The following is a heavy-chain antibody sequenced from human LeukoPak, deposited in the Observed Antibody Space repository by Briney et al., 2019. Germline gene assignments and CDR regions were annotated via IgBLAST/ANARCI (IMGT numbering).Heavy chain of an antibody. D-gene: IGHD1-1*01. J-gene: IGHJ4*02. V-gene: IGHV3-21*01. CDR2: SSSSSSYI. Sequence: PGGSLRLSCAASGFTFSSYSMNWVRQAPGEGLEWVSSSSSSSSYIYYADSVKGRFTISRDNAKNSLYLQMNSLRAEDTAVYYCAGRRTTGTAAQDYWGQGTLVTVSS. CDR3: AGRRTTGTAAQDY. CDR1: GFTFSSYS.